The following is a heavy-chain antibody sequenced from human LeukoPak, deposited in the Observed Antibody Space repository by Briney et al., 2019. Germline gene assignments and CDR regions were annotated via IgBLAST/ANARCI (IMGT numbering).Heavy chain of an antibody. D-gene: IGHD5-18*01. Sequence: GRSLRLSCAASGFTFRSYAMHWVRQAPGKGLEWVAVISYDGGNKYYADSVKGRFTISRDNSKNTLYLQMNSLRTEDTAVYYCARDGYDLDTPMVSTIFNCWGQGTLVTVSS. CDR2: ISYDGGNK. J-gene: IGHJ4*02. V-gene: IGHV3-30-3*01. CDR1: GFTFRSYA. CDR3: ARDGYDLDTPMVSTIFNC.